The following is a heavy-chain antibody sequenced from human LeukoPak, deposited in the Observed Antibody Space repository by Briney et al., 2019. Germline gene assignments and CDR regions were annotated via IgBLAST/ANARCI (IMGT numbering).Heavy chain of an antibody. V-gene: IGHV3-21*01. CDR2: ISMSSTYI. CDR3: TRAPYSSGWYTVDF. CDR1: GFTFSSDA. J-gene: IGHJ4*02. Sequence: GGSLRLSCAASGFTFSSDAMNWVRQAPGKGLEWVSSISMSSTYIYYADSVKGRFTISRDNAKNSLYLQMDSLRDEDTAVYYCTRAPYSSGWYTVDFWGQGTLVTVSS. D-gene: IGHD6-19*01.